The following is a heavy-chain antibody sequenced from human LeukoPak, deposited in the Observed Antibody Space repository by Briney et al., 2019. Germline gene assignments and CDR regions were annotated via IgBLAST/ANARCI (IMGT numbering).Heavy chain of an antibody. CDR3: ARAIEAAGHFDY. D-gene: IGHD6-13*01. CDR2: IYYSGST. CDR1: GGSINSGGYY. V-gene: IGHV4-31*03. Sequence: SQTLSLTCIVTGGSINSGGYYWNWIRQHPGKGLEWIGSIYYSGSTFYNPSLTSRLSISVDTSKEQFSLKLSSVTAADTAVYYCARAIEAAGHFDYWGQGTLATVSS. J-gene: IGHJ4*02.